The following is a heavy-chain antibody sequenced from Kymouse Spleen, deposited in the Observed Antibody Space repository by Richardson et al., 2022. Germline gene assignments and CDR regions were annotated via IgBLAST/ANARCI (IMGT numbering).Heavy chain of an antibody. Sequence: QVQLVESGGGVVQPGRSLRLSCAASGFTFSSYGMHWVRQAPGKGLEWVAVIWYDGSNKYYADSVKGRFTISRDNSKNTLYLQMNSLRAEDTAVYYCARDLAVAEGMDVWGQGTTVTVSS. CDR1: GFTFSSYG. CDR2: IWYDGSNK. CDR3: ARDLAVAEGMDV. V-gene: IGHV3-33*01. J-gene: IGHJ6*02. D-gene: IGHD6-19*01.